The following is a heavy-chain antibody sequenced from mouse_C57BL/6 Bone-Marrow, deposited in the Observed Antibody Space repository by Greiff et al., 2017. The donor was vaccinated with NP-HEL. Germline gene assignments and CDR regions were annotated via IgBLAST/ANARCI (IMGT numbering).Heavy chain of an antibody. V-gene: IGHV3-6*01. CDR2: ITYGGSN. J-gene: IGHJ2*01. CDR1: GYSITGGYY. D-gene: IGHD2-4*01. Sequence: DVKLQESGPGLVKPSQSLSLTCSVTGYSITGGYYWNWIRQFPGNKLEWMGYITYGGSNNYNPSLKNRISITRDTSGNQFFLKLNSVTTEDSATYYCATADYDFDFASWGQGTTLTVSS. CDR3: ATADYDFDFAS.